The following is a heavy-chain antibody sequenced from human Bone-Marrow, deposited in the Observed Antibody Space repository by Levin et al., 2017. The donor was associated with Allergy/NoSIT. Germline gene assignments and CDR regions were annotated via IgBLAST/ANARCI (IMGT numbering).Heavy chain of an antibody. D-gene: IGHD1-26*01. CDR3: ARPTSYRNYYYGMDV. Sequence: SETLSLTCTVSGGSITSSSYYWGWIRQPPGKGLEWIGSIYYSGSTYYNPSLKSRVTISVDTSKNQFSLKLSSVTAADTAVYYCARPTSYRNYYYGMDVWGQGTTVTVSS. V-gene: IGHV4-39*07. J-gene: IGHJ6*02. CDR1: GGSITSSSYY. CDR2: IYYSGST.